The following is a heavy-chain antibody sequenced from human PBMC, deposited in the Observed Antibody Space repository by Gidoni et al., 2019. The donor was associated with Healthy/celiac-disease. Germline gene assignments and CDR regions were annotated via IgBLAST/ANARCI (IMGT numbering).Heavy chain of an antibody. Sequence: EVQLVESGGGLVQPGGSVRLSCEASGFTFSSYDMHWVRQATGKGLEWVSAIGTAGDTYYPGSVNGRFTISRENAKNSLYLQMNSLRAGDTAVYYCARGLDSSCWYFDYWGQGTLVTVSS. D-gene: IGHD6-19*01. CDR1: GFTFSSYD. CDR2: IGTAGDT. J-gene: IGHJ4*02. V-gene: IGHV3-13*04. CDR3: ARGLDSSCWYFDY.